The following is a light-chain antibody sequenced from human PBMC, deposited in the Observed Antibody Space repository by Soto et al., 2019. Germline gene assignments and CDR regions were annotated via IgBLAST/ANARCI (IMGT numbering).Light chain of an antibody. CDR1: SSNIGSNT. J-gene: IGLJ1*01. Sequence: QSALTQPPSASGTPGQRVTISCSGSSSNIGSNTVNWYQQLPGTAPKVLIYSNHQRPSGVPDRFSGSKSGTSASLAISGLQSEDEADYYCEAWDDSLTGSYVFGAGTKVTVL. CDR3: EAWDDSLTGSYV. CDR2: SNH. V-gene: IGLV1-44*01.